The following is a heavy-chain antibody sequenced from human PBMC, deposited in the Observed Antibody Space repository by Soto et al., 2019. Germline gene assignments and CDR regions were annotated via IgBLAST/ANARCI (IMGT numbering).Heavy chain of an antibody. J-gene: IGHJ4*02. CDR2: TSANNDNT. CDR1: GDTFTRYG. Sequence: QVQLVQSGTEVKEPGASVKVSCKASGDTFTRYGSSWVRQAPGQGLEWMAWTSANNDNTNYAEKVQGRVTLTTDTSTGTAYMELRSLRSDDTAVYYCARDERGTCTGTNCYYFDYWGQGTLVPVSS. V-gene: IGHV1-18*04. D-gene: IGHD2-2*01. CDR3: ARDERGTCTGTNCYYFDY.